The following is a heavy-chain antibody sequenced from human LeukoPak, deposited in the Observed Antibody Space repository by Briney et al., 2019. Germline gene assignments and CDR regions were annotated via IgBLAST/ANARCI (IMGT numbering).Heavy chain of an antibody. D-gene: IGHD3-9*01. CDR2: IYSGGST. Sequence: GGSLRLSCAASGLTVSSNYMSRVRQAPGKGLEWVSVIYSGGSTYYADSVKARFTISRDNSKNTRELQMNSLRAEYASADYCARETGYYDILNGYSPYLDYWGQGTLVTVSS. J-gene: IGHJ4*02. V-gene: IGHV3-66*01. CDR1: GLTVSSNY. CDR3: ARETGYYDILNGYSPYLDY.